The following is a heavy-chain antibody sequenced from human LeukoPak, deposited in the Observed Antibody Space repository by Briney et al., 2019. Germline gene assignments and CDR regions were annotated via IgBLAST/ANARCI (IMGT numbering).Heavy chain of an antibody. CDR3: ARTYNYGGNSDY. Sequence: GGSLRLSCAASGFTVSSNYMSWVRQAPGKGLEWVSVIYSGGSTYYADSVKGRFTISRDNSKNTLYPQMNSLRAEDTAVYYCARTYNYGGNSDYWGQGTLVTVSS. J-gene: IGHJ4*02. CDR2: IYSGGST. D-gene: IGHD4-23*01. CDR1: GFTVSSNY. V-gene: IGHV3-66*01.